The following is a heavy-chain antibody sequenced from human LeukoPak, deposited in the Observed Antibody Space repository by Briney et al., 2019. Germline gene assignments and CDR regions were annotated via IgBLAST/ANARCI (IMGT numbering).Heavy chain of an antibody. Sequence: GGSLRLSCAASGFTFSTYWMTWVRQAPGKGLEWMATINQHASEKYYVDSVKGRFTISRDNAKDSLNLQMDSLRAEDTAVYFCARDGGHYGDLDYWGQGTLVTVSS. J-gene: IGHJ4*02. CDR2: INQHASEK. D-gene: IGHD4-17*01. CDR1: GFTFSTYW. CDR3: ARDGGHYGDLDY. V-gene: IGHV3-7*01.